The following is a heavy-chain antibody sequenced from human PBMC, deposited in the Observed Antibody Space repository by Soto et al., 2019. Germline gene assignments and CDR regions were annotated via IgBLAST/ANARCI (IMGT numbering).Heavy chain of an antibody. CDR2: MYHSGST. CDR3: ARVPGP. V-gene: IGHV4-30-2*01. J-gene: IGHJ5*02. CDR1: GGSISSVCYS. Sequence: SETLSLTCTVSGGSISSVCYSWSWIRQPPGKGLEWIGYMYHSGSTYYNPSLKSRVTISVDRSKNQFSLKLSSVTAADTAVYYCARVPGPWGQGTLVTVSS.